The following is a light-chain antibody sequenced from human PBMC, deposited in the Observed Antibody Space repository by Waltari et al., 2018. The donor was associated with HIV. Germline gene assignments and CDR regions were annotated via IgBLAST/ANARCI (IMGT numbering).Light chain of an antibody. Sequence: QSVLTQPPSASGTPGPRVTVSCSGSSPNLGRNTVNWYQQLPGTAPKIPLFSDNQGPCGVLDRFSGSKSGTPASLANSGLQAEDEADYYCAAWDDSLNGPVFGGGTKLTVL. J-gene: IGLJ3*02. V-gene: IGLV1-44*01. CDR1: SPNLGRNT. CDR2: SDN. CDR3: AAWDDSLNGPV.